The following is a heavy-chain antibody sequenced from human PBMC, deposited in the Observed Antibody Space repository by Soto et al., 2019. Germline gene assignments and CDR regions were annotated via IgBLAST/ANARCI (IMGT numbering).Heavy chain of an antibody. CDR1: GFTFSSYE. J-gene: IGHJ4*02. CDR2: ISSSGGTI. V-gene: IGHV3-48*03. D-gene: IGHD2-15*01. Sequence: PGGSLRLSCAASGFTFSSYEINWVRQAPGKGLEWVSYISSSGGTIHNADSVKGRFTISRDNAKNSLYLQMNSLRAEDTAVYYCARDRRGGTCASSPHSDFWGQGTLVTVSS. CDR3: ARDRRGGTCASSPHSDF.